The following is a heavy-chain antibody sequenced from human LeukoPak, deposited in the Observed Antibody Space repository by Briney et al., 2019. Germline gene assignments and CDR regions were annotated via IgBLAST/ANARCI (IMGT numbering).Heavy chain of an antibody. J-gene: IGHJ4*02. D-gene: IGHD3-16*01. V-gene: IGHV3-74*01. CDR1: GFIFSDYC. CDR2: FSSDGYST. CDR3: ARERYDYNTDFDY. Sequence: GWSLRLSCAAAGFIFSDYCVRWVRQAPGKGLDWVSLFSSDGYSTDYADSVKGRFTISRDTAKNTQYLQINRLRAEDTAVYYCARERYDYNTDFDYWGQGTLVTVSS.